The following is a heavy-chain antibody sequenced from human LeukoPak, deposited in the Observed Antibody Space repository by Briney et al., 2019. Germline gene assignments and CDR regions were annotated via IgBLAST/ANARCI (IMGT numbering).Heavy chain of an antibody. CDR1: GGSISSGGYY. CDR2: IYYSGST. J-gene: IGHJ4*02. D-gene: IGHD3-10*01. V-gene: IGHV4-31*03. CDR3: ARLFYYGSGSYGIDY. Sequence: PSETLSLTCTVSGGSISSGGYYWSWIRQHPGKSLEWIGYIYYSGSTYYNPSLKSRVTISVDTSKNQFSLNLNSVTAADTAVYYCARLFYYGSGSYGIDYWGQGTLVTVSS.